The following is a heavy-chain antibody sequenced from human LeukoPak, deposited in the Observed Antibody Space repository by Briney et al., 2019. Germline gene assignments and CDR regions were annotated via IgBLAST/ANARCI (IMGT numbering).Heavy chain of an antibody. CDR1: GFTFSSNY. Sequence: PGGSLRLSCAASGFTFSSNYMSWVRQAPGKGLEWVSVIYSGGSTYYADSVKGRFTISRDNSKNTLYLQMNSLRAEDTAVYYCAGKMGSSSWYCVPPCYYYYYMDVWGKGTTVTISS. J-gene: IGHJ6*03. D-gene: IGHD6-13*01. CDR3: AGKMGSSSWYCVPPCYYYYYMDV. CDR2: IYSGGST. V-gene: IGHV3-66*01.